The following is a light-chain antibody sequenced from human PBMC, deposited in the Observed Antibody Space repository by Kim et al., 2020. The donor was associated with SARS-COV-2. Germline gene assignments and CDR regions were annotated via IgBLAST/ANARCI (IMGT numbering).Light chain of an antibody. CDR1: QSVSSD. CDR3: HQFKKWPLT. V-gene: IGKV3-15*01. J-gene: IGKJ4*01. Sequence: EIVMTQSPATLSVSPGERATLSCRASQSVSSDLAWYQHKPGQAPRLLVYGASTRATGIPVRFSGSGSGTEFTLTISSLQSEDFAVYYCHQFKKWPLTFGGGTKVDIK. CDR2: GAS.